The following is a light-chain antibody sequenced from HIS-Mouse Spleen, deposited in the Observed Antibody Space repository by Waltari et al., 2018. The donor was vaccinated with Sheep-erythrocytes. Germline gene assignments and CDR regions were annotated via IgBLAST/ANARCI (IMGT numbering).Light chain of an antibody. CDR1: ALPKKY. Sequence: SYELTQPPSVSVSPGQTARITCPGDALPKKYAYWYQQRSGQAPVLVIYADSKRPPGIPERFSGSSSGTMATLTISAAQVEDEAGYYCYSTDSSGNHRVFGGGTKLTVL. CDR3: YSTDSSGNHRV. V-gene: IGLV3-10*01. J-gene: IGLJ2*01. CDR2: ADS.